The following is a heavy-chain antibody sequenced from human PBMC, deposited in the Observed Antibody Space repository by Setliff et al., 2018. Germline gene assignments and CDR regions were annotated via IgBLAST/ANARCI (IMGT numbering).Heavy chain of an antibody. CDR1: GGSMSNYY. Sequence: SSETLSLTCTVSGGSMSNYYWSWIRQPPGRGMEWIGYIFYSGSTNYNPSLKSRVTISIDTSKSQFSLKLSSVTAADTAVYYCTRGPNLYGDLDSWGLGTLVTVSS. D-gene: IGHD4-17*01. V-gene: IGHV4-59*12. CDR2: IFYSGST. J-gene: IGHJ4*02. CDR3: TRGPNLYGDLDS.